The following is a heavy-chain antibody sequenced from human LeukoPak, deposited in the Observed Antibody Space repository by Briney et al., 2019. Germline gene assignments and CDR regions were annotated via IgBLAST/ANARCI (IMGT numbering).Heavy chain of an antibody. D-gene: IGHD1-7*01. J-gene: IGHJ5*02. Sequence: ASVKVSCKASGGTFSSYAISWVRQASGQGLEWMGGIIPIFGTANYAQKFQGRVTITTDESTSTAYMELSSLRSEDTAVYYCARDNYAGANWFDPWGQGTLVTVSS. CDR3: ARDNYAGANWFDP. CDR1: GGTFSSYA. V-gene: IGHV1-69*05. CDR2: IIPIFGTA.